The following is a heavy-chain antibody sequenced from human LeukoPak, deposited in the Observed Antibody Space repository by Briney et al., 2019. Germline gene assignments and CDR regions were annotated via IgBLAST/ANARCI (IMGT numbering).Heavy chain of an antibody. CDR2: INHSGST. D-gene: IGHD6-13*01. J-gene: IGHJ6*02. Sequence: SETLSLTCAVYGGSFSGYYWSWIRQPPGKGLEWIGEINHSGSTNYNPSLKSRVTISVDTSKNQFSLKLGSVTAADTAVYYCARGKYSSSWRYYYYGMDVWGQGTTVTVSS. CDR3: ARGKYSSSWRYYYYGMDV. V-gene: IGHV4-34*01. CDR1: GGSFSGYY.